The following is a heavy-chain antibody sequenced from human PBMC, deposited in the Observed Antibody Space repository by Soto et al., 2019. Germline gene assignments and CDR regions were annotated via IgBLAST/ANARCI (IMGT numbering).Heavy chain of an antibody. CDR1: GGSISSSSYY. Sequence: QLQLQESGPGLVKPSETLSLTCTVSGGSISSSSYYWGWIRQPPGKGLEWIGSIYYSGSTYYNPSLKSRVTISVDTSRNQFSVKLSSVIAADTAVYYCARQYYDILTGYLGAGRPLYYFDYWGQGTLVAVSS. CDR2: IYYSGST. CDR3: ARQYYDILTGYLGAGRPLYYFDY. D-gene: IGHD3-9*01. V-gene: IGHV4-39*01. J-gene: IGHJ4*02.